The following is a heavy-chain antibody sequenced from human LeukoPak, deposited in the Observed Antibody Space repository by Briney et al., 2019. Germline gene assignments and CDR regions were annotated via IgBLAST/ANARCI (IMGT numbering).Heavy chain of an antibody. J-gene: IGHJ6*03. CDR3: ARGYYDFWDYYYYMDV. CDR1: GYTFTDYY. V-gene: IGHV1-46*01. Sequence: ASVKVSCKASGYTFTDYYMHWVRQAPGQGLEWMGIINPSGGSTGYAQKFQGRVTITRNTSISTAYMELSSLRSEDTAVYYCARGYYDFWDYYYYMDVWGKGTTVTVSS. CDR2: INPSGGST. D-gene: IGHD3-3*01.